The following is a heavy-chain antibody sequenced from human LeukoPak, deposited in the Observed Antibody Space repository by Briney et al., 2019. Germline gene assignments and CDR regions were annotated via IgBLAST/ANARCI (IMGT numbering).Heavy chain of an antibody. CDR3: AKEWFGELLN. V-gene: IGHV3-21*01. Sequence: GGSLRLSCAASGFTFSSYSMNWVRQAPGKGLEWVSSISSSSSYIYYADSVKGRFTISRDNSKNTLYLQMNSLRAEDTAVYYCAKEWFGELLNWGQGTLVTVSS. CDR2: ISSSSSYI. J-gene: IGHJ4*02. D-gene: IGHD3-10*01. CDR1: GFTFSSYS.